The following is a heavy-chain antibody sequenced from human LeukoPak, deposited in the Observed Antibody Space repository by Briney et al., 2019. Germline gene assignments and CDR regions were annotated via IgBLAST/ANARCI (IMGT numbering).Heavy chain of an antibody. CDR1: GGSISSYY. CDR3: ASCQKGWFGEFRFDY. D-gene: IGHD3-10*01. CDR2: FYYTGYT. J-gene: IGHJ4*02. Sequence: SETLSLTCTVSGGSISSYYWNWIRQPPGKGLEWIGYFYYTGYTNYNPSLKSRVTISVDTSKNQFSLKLSSVTAADTAVYYCASCQKGWFGEFRFDYWGQGTLVTVSS. V-gene: IGHV4-59*08.